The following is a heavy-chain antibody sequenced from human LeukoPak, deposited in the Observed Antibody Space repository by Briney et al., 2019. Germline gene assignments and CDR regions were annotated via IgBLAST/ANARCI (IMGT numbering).Heavy chain of an antibody. V-gene: IGHV1-69*05. CDR3: AREGCGSSCPYYYYYMDV. CDR1: GGTFSSYA. CDR2: IIPIFGTA. D-gene: IGHD6-13*01. Sequence: ASVKVSCKASGGTFSSYAISWVRQAPGQGLEWMGGIIPIFGTANYAQKFQGRVTITTDESTSTAYMELSSLRSEDTAVYYWAREGCGSSCPYYYYYMDVWGKGTTVTVSS. J-gene: IGHJ6*03.